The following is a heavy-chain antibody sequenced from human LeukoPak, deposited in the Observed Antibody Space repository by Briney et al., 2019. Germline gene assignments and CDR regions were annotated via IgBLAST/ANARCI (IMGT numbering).Heavy chain of an antibody. Sequence: SETLSLTCTVSGGSITNYYGNWIRQPAGKGLEWIGHIYISGSTNYNPSLKSRVTMSVDTSKNQFSLKVNSVTAADTAVYYCARGNYDSTGYYYMGDTLDIWGQGTTVTVSS. CDR2: IYISGST. V-gene: IGHV4-4*07. D-gene: IGHD3-22*01. J-gene: IGHJ3*02. CDR3: ARGNYDSTGYYYMGDTLDI. CDR1: GGSITNYY.